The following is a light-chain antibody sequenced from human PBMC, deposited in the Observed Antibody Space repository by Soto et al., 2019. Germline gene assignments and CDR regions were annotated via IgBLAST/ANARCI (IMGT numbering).Light chain of an antibody. CDR1: QNIERY. CDR2: AAA. Sequence: IQMTQSPSSLSASIGDTITISCRASQNIERYLNWYQQKEGRAPQLLMFAAANLESGVPSRFRGSGSGTDFTLTISSLQPEDFATYYCLQDYNYPLTFGGGTKVDIK. J-gene: IGKJ4*01. CDR3: LQDYNYPLT. V-gene: IGKV1-6*01.